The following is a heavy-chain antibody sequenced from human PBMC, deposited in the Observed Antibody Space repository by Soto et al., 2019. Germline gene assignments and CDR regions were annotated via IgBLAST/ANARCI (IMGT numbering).Heavy chain of an antibody. D-gene: IGHD3-3*01. CDR3: AREGGVLRMSNWLDP. J-gene: IGHJ5*02. V-gene: IGHV4-61*01. Sequence: QLQLQESGPRLVKPSETLSLTCTVSGDSVSSDSYYWSWIRQPPGKELEWIGYVYHTGSTSYNPSLQSRGTMSINTSKNEFSLKLSSVTAADTAIYYCAREGGVLRMSNWLDPWGQGIRVTVSS. CDR2: VYHTGST. CDR1: GDSVSSDSYY.